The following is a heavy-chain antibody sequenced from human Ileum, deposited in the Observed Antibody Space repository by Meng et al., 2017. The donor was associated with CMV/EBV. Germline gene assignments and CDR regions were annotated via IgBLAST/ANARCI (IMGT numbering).Heavy chain of an antibody. V-gene: IGHV1-18*01. CDR2: ISAYNGNT. CDR1: GYTFTSYG. J-gene: IGHJ4*02. D-gene: IGHD3-16*02. CDR3: PRGPPPYYDYAWGSYRYTVRPLDY. Sequence: ASVKVSCKASGYTFTSYGISWVRQAPGQGLEWMGWISAYNGNTNYAQKLQGRVTMTTDTSTSTAYMELRSLRSDDTAVYYCPRGPPPYYDYAWGSYRYTVRPLDYWGQGTLVTVSS.